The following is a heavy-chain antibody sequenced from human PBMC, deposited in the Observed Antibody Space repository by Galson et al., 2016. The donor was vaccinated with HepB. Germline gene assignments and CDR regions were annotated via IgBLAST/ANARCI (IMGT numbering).Heavy chain of an antibody. J-gene: IGHJ4*02. V-gene: IGHV3-69-1*01. CDR3: ARDSRAWVTGSTDY. D-gene: IGHD2-21*02. Sequence: SLRLSCAASGFTVSHYTVNWVRQAPGEGLEWISSLTSSNFIYYADSVKGRFTISRDNAKNSLYLQMNSLRAEDTAVYYCARDSRAWVTGSTDYWGQGTLVTVSS. CDR1: GFTVSHYT. CDR2: LTSSNFI.